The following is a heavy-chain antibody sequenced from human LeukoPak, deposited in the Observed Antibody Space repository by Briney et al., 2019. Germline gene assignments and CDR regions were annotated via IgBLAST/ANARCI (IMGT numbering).Heavy chain of an antibody. CDR1: GGSISSYY. J-gene: IGHJ4*02. Sequence: SETLSLTCTVSGGSISSYYWSWIRQPPGKGLEWIGYTYYRGSTNYNPSLKSRVTISVDTSKNQFSLKLNSVTAADTAVYYCARANRYDLYFDYWGQGTLVTVSS. V-gene: IGHV4-59*01. D-gene: IGHD5-12*01. CDR3: ARANRYDLYFDY. CDR2: TYYRGST.